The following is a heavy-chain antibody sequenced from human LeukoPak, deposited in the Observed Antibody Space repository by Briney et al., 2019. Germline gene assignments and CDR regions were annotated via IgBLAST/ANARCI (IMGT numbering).Heavy chain of an antibody. CDR3: ARGRGGNSGDY. CDR2: INHSGST. Sequence: SETLSLTCAVYSGSFSGYYWSWIRQPPGKGLEWIGEINHSGSTNCNPSLKSRVTISFDTSKNQFSLNLRSVTAADTAVYYCARGRGGNSGDYWGQGTLVTVSS. J-gene: IGHJ4*02. CDR1: SGSFSGYY. V-gene: IGHV4-34*01. D-gene: IGHD4-23*01.